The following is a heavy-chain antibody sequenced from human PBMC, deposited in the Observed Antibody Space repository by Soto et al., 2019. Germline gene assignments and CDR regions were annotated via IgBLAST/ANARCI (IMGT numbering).Heavy chain of an antibody. CDR2: IKSKTDGGTT. CDR1: GFTFSNAW. CDR3: TTDSGYSYGYYFDY. Sequence: GGSLRLSCAASGFTFSNAWMSWVRQAPGKGLEWVGRIKSKTDGGTTDYAAPVKGRFTISRDDSKNTLYLQMNSLKTEDTAVYYCTTDSGYSYGYYFDYWGQGTLVTVSS. V-gene: IGHV3-15*01. D-gene: IGHD5-18*01. J-gene: IGHJ4*02.